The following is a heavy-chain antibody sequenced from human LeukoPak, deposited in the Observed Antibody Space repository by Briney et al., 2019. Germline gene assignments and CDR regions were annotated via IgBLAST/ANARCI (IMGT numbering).Heavy chain of an antibody. CDR1: GFTVSSNY. J-gene: IGHJ4*02. Sequence: PGGSLRLSCAASGFTVSSNYMSWVRQAPRKELEWVSVIYSGGSTYYADSVKGRFTISRHNSKNTLYLQMNSLRAEDTAVYYCARGATVGIFGAREYWGQGTLVTVSS. V-gene: IGHV3-53*04. D-gene: IGHD3-3*01. CDR2: IYSGGST. CDR3: ARGATVGIFGAREY.